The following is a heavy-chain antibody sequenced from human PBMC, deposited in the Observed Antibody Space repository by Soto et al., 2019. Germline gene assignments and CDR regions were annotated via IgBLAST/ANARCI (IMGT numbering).Heavy chain of an antibody. V-gene: IGHV4-30-4*02. CDR3: ARMAFFTARGTYFFDY. J-gene: IGHJ4*02. Sequence: SETLSLTCTVSGGSLNNRDYYWSWVRQPPGKGLEWIGHIYYSGTTYYNPSLKSRLTMSVDTSKNQFSLMLGSVTAAATAVYYCARMAFFTARGTYFFDYWGPGALVTVSS. D-gene: IGHD2-15*01. CDR2: IYYSGTT. CDR1: GGSLNNRDYY.